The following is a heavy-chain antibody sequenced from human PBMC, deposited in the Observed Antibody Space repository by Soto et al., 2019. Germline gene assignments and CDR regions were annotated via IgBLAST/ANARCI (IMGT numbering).Heavy chain of an antibody. CDR3: AKPPDYNWNDY. Sequence: GGSLRLSCAASGFTFSRYSMNWVRQAPGKGLEWLSYINSISTTIYYADSVKGRFTISRDNSKDTLYLQMNNLRAEDTAVYYCAKPPDYNWNDYWGQGTLVTVSS. V-gene: IGHV3-48*01. D-gene: IGHD1-20*01. CDR2: INSISTTI. CDR1: GFTFSRYS. J-gene: IGHJ4*02.